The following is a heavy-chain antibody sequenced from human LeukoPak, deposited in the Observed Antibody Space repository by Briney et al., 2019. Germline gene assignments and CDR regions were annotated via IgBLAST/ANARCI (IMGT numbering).Heavy chain of an antibody. Sequence: ASVTVSCKVSGYTLTELSMHWVRQAPGKGLEWMGGFDPEDGETIYAQKFQGRVTMTEDTSTDTAYMELSSLRSEDTAVYYCATGLGYCSSTSCSNWGQGTLVTVSS. CDR2: FDPEDGET. D-gene: IGHD2-2*01. J-gene: IGHJ4*02. V-gene: IGHV1-24*01. CDR1: GYTLTELS. CDR3: ATGLGYCSSTSCSN.